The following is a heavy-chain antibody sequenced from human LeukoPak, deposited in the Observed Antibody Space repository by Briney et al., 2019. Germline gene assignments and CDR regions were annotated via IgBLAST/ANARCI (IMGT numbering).Heavy chain of an antibody. CDR2: IKEDGSEK. CDR1: GFTFSSYW. D-gene: IGHD1-26*01. CDR3: ARETWSGSYFDY. Sequence: PGGSLRLSCAASGFTFSSYWMTWVRQAPGKGLEWVANIKEDGSEKYYVDSVRGRFTISRDNAKNSLYLQMNSLGAADTAVYYCARETWSGSYFDYWGQGTLVTVSS. J-gene: IGHJ4*02. V-gene: IGHV3-7*01.